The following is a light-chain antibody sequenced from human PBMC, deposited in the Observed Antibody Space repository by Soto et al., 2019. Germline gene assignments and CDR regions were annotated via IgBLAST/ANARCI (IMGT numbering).Light chain of an antibody. CDR3: CSYAGSSTGV. J-gene: IGLJ2*01. CDR1: SRDVGSYNL. CDR2: EGS. V-gene: IGLV2-23*01. Sequence: QSVLTQPASVSGSPGQSITISCTGTSRDVGSYNLVSWYQQHPGKAPKLMIYEGSKRPSGVSNRFSGSKSGNTASLPISGLQAEDEADYYCCSYAGSSTGVFGGGTKVTVL.